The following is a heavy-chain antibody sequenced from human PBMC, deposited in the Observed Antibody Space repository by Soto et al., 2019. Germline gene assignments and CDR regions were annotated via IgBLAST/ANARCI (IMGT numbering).Heavy chain of an antibody. CDR1: GGTFSSYA. CDR2: IIPIFGTA. V-gene: IGHV1-69*12. CDR3: ARGDGYSYGWGWFYP. D-gene: IGHD5-18*01. J-gene: IGHJ5*02. Sequence: QVQLVQSGAEVKKPGSSVKVSCKASGGTFSSYAISWVRQAPGQGLEWMGGIIPIFGTANYAQKFQGRVTITAEAPTSTAYRELRRLRAEDTAVYYCARGDGYSYGWGWFYPWGQGTLVTVSS.